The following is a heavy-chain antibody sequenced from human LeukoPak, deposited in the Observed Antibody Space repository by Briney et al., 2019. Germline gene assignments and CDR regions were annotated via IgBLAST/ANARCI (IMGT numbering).Heavy chain of an antibody. J-gene: IGHJ5*02. Sequence: SSVKVSCKTSGYRLSEYYIHWLRQAPGQGLEWMGWINPHNGGTNYAQRFQGRVTMTRATSISTAYMEVTTLRSDDTAVYYCARVDGAIIAFPFQSWGQGIPVIVSS. CDR2: INPHNGGT. CDR1: GYRLSEYY. V-gene: IGHV1-2*02. D-gene: IGHD4/OR15-4a*01. CDR3: ARVDGAIIAFPFQS.